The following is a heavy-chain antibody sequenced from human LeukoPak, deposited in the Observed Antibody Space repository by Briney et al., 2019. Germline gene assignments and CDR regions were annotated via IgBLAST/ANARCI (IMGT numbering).Heavy chain of an antibody. CDR3: AKDERYCSSTSCKLSEFDY. Sequence: TGGSLRLSCAASGFTFSSYWMHWVRQAPGKGLEWVSAISGSGGSTYYADSVKGRFTISRDNSKNTLYLQMNSLRAEDTAVYYCAKDERYCSSTSCKLSEFDYWGQGTLVTVSS. D-gene: IGHD2-2*01. CDR2: ISGSGGST. CDR1: GFTFSSYW. J-gene: IGHJ4*02. V-gene: IGHV3-23*01.